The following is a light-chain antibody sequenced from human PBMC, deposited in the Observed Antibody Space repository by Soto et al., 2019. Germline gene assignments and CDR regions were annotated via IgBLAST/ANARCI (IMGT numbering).Light chain of an antibody. V-gene: IGKV4-1*01. CDR2: WAS. CDR1: KRVLSTSNNKNY. CDR3: QQYYSSPGT. J-gene: IGKJ1*01. Sequence: DIVMTQPPDSLAGSLGERPTSTSQPSKRVLSTSNNKNYLAWSQQKPGKPPKLPIYWASTRESGVPDRFSGSGSGTDFTLTISSLQAEDVAVYYCQQYYSSPGTFGQGTKVEIE.